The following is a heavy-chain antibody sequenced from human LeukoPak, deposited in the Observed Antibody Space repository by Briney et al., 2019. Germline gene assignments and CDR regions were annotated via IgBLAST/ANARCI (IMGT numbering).Heavy chain of an antibody. D-gene: IGHD6-19*01. CDR1: GFTFSSYS. V-gene: IGHV3-21*01. CDR3: ASLGYSSGWYGSNY. Sequence: AAGSLSLYGSASGFTFSSYSMEWLRQAPGKELEWVSSISSSSSYIYYADSVKGRFTISRDNAKNSLYLQMNSLRAEDTAVYYCASLGYSSGWYGSNYWGQGTLVTVSS. J-gene: IGHJ4*02. CDR2: ISSSSSYI.